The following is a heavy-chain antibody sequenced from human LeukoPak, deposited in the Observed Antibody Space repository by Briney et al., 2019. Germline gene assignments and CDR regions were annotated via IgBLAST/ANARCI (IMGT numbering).Heavy chain of an antibody. J-gene: IGHJ4*02. Sequence: GGSLRLSCAASGLTFSSYNMNWVRQAPEKGLEWVSSISTSSSYIYYADSVKGRFTISRDNSKNTLFLQMNSLRAEDTAVYYCRSPDYWGQGTLVTVSS. CDR3: RSPDY. CDR2: ISTSSSYI. D-gene: IGHD3-10*01. V-gene: IGHV3-21*01. CDR1: GLTFSSYN.